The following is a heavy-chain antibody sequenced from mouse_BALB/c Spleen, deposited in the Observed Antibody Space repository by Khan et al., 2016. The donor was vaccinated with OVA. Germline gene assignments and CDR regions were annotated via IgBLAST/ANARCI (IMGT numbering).Heavy chain of an antibody. Sequence: EVQLQESGPELVKPGASVRISCKTSGYTFPEYTMHWVKQSHGKSLEWLGGFNPNNGGTSYNQKFKGKATLTVDKSSSTAYMELRSLTSEDSAVYYCTRRDYYAYYWFFDVWGAGTTVTVSS. CDR2: FNPNNGGT. CDR1: GYTFPEYT. V-gene: IGHV1-18*01. D-gene: IGHD1-2*01. CDR3: TRRDYYAYYWFFDV. J-gene: IGHJ1*01.